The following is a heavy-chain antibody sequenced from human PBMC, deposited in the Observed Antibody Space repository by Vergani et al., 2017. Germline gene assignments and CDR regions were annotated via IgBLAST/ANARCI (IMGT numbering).Heavy chain of an antibody. CDR3: AREGIQTALDL. CDR2: ISAYNANT. Sequence: QVQLVQSGAEVKKPGASVKVSCKASGYTFTKFGITWVRQAPGQGLQWMGWISAYNANTNFAQKLQGRIFMTTDTSTRTAYMELRSLRSDDTAVYYCAREGIQTALDLWGQGTLVTVSS. V-gene: IGHV1-18*01. CDR1: GYTFTKFG. D-gene: IGHD5-18*01. J-gene: IGHJ4*02.